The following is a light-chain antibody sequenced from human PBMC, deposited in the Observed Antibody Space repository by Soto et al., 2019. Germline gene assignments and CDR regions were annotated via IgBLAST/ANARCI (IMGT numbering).Light chain of an antibody. CDR2: GAS. CDR3: QQYNNWPPTT. Sequence: EIVMTQSPGTLSLSPVERATLSCRASQSVSSNLAWYQQKPGQAPRLLIYGASTRATGIPARFSGSGSGTEFTLTISSLQSEDFAVYYCQQYNNWPPTTFGQGTKVDIK. CDR1: QSVSSN. J-gene: IGKJ1*01. V-gene: IGKV3-15*01.